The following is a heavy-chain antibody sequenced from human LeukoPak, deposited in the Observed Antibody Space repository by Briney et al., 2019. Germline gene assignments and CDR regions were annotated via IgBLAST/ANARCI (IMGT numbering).Heavy chain of an antibody. CDR1: NGPINTYQ. CDR3: ARTTEGGYTYDYFYYYYMDV. Sequence: SETPSLTCTVSNGPINTYQWSWIRQPPGKGLEWIGNIHYSGSANYNPSLKSRVVISVDTSKNQFSLKLRSVTAADTAVYYCARTTEGGYTYDYFYYYYMDVWGKGTTVTISS. D-gene: IGHD5-18*01. V-gene: IGHV4-59*01. J-gene: IGHJ6*03. CDR2: IHYSGSA.